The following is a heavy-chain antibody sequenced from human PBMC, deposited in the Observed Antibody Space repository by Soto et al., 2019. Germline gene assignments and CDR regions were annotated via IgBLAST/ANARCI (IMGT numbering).Heavy chain of an antibody. D-gene: IGHD1-26*01. CDR3: AHSASVPCCYYFDS. CDR2: LYWNDDR. Sequence: QITLKESGPALVKPTQTLTLTCTFSGFSLSSIGVAVGWIRQPPGKALEWLALLYWNDDRRYSQSLKSRLTITKDTSKNQVVLTMTNMDPADTATYYCAHSASVPCCYYFDSWGQGTLVTVSS. V-gene: IGHV2-5*01. J-gene: IGHJ4*02. CDR1: GFSLSSIGVA.